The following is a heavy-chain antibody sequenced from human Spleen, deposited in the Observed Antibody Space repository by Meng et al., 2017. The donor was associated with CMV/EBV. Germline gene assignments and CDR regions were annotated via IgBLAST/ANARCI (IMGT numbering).Heavy chain of an antibody. CDR1: GGSISSSSYY. V-gene: IGHV4-39*07. CDR2: IYYSGST. Sequence: SRAGRLKPSETLSLTCTVSGGSISSSSYYWGWIRQPPGKGLEWIGSIYYSGSTYYNPSLKSRVTISVDTSKNQFSLKLSSVTAADTAVYYCARDRDSSSAGDFDPWGQGTLVTVSS. J-gene: IGHJ5*02. CDR3: ARDRDSSSAGDFDP. D-gene: IGHD6-6*01.